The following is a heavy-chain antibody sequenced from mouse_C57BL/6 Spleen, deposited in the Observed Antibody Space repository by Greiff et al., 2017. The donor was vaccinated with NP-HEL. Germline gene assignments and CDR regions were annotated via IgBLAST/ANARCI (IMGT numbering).Heavy chain of an antibody. CDR3: ARRRITTVVANWYFDV. J-gene: IGHJ1*03. V-gene: IGHV1-26*01. CDR1: GYTFTDYY. D-gene: IGHD1-1*01. CDR2: INPNNGGT. Sequence: EVQLQQSGPELVKPGASVKISCKASGYTFTDYYMNWVKQSHGKSLEWIGDINPNNGGTSYNQKFKGKATLTVDKSSSTAYIELRSLTSEDSAVYYCARRRITTVVANWYFDVWGTGTTVTVSS.